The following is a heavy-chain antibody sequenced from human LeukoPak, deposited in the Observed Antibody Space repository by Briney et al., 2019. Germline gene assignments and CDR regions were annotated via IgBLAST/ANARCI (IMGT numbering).Heavy chain of an antibody. CDR1: GGSISRYY. CDR3: ARGRQQQNYYYYYMDV. D-gene: IGHD6-13*01. Sequence: SETLSLTCTVSGGSISRYYWSWIRQPPGKGLEWIGYIYYSGSTNYNPSLKSRVTISVDTSKNQFSLKLTSVTAADTAVYYCARGRQQQNYYYYYMDVWGKGTTVTVSS. J-gene: IGHJ6*03. V-gene: IGHV4-59*01. CDR2: IYYSGST.